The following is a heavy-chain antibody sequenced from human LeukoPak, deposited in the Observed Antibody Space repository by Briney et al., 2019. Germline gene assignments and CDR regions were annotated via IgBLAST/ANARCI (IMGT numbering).Heavy chain of an antibody. CDR1: GGSISSSSYY. Sequence: KASETLSLTCTVSGGSISSSSYYWGWIRQTPGKGLEWIGYISFSGSTNYNPSLKSRVLISLDTSKNQFSLRLSSVTAADTAVYYCARVARLYYHNSSGYYYLFDYWGQGTLVTVSS. D-gene: IGHD3-22*01. CDR2: ISFSGST. CDR3: ARVARLYYHNSSGYYYLFDY. J-gene: IGHJ4*02. V-gene: IGHV4-61*05.